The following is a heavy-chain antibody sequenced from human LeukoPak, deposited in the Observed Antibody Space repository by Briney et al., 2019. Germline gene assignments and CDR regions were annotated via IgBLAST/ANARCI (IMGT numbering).Heavy chain of an antibody. V-gene: IGHV3-66*02. CDR2: IYSGGST. Sequence: GGSLRLSCAASGFTVSTTYMTWVRQAPGKGLEWVSIIYSGGSTNYADSVKGRFTISRDNAKNTLYLQMNSLRAEDTAVYYCASRREVKAALDYWGQGTLVTVSS. CDR1: GFTVSTTY. J-gene: IGHJ4*02. CDR3: ASRREVKAALDY. D-gene: IGHD6-6*01.